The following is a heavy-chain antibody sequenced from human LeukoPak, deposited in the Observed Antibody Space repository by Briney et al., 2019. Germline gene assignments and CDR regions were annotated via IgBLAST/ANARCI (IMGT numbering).Heavy chain of an antibody. CDR2: INGDASNT. Sequence: GGSLRLSCEASGLSFGDYTMHWVRQVAGKGLVWVARINGDASNTTYADSVKGRFTISRDNAKNTLYLQMNSLRVDDTAVYYCARAMPHDNWFDPWGQGSLVTVSS. D-gene: IGHD2-2*01. V-gene: IGHV3-74*03. CDR3: ARAMPHDNWFDP. CDR1: GLSFGDYT. J-gene: IGHJ5*02.